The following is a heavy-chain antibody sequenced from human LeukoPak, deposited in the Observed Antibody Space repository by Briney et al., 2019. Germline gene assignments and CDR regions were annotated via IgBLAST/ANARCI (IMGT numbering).Heavy chain of an antibody. J-gene: IGHJ6*02. V-gene: IGHV1-69*04. CDR2: IIPILGIA. CDR3: ARDRLINYGMDV. D-gene: IGHD2-8*01. Sequence: SVKVSCKASGCTFSSYAISWVRQAPGQGLEWMGSIIPILGIANYAQKFQGRVTITADKSTSTAYMELSSLRSEDTAVYYCARDRLINYGMDVWGQGTTVTVSS. CDR1: GCTFSSYA.